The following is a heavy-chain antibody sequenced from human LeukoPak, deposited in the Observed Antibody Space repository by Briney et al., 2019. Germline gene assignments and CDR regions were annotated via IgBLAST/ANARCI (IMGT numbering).Heavy chain of an antibody. CDR1: GGSFSGYY. CDR2: INHSGGT. D-gene: IGHD3-10*01. J-gene: IGHJ4*02. CDR3: ARDRMAGIYSYFDY. Sequence: PSETLSLTCAVYGGSFSGYYWSWIRQPPGKGLEWIGEINHSGGTYYNPSLKSRVIISVDTSKNQLSLKLSSVTAADTAVYYCARDRMAGIYSYFDYWGQGTLVTVSS. V-gene: IGHV4-34*01.